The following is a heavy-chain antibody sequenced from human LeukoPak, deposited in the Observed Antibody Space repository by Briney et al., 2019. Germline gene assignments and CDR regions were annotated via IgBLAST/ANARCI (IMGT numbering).Heavy chain of an antibody. CDR1: GGTFSSYA. Sequence: SVKVSCKASGGTFSSYAISWVRQAPGQGLEWMGGIIPIFGTANYARKFQGRVTITTDESTSTAYMELSSLRSEDTAVYYCARSLRYFDWLLYDYWGQGTLVTVSS. V-gene: IGHV1-69*05. CDR3: ARSLRYFDWLLYDY. CDR2: IIPIFGTA. D-gene: IGHD3-9*01. J-gene: IGHJ4*02.